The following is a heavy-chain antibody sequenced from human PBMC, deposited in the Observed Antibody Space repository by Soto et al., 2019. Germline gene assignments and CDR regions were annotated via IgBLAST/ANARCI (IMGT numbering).Heavy chain of an antibody. CDR2: INPNSGGT. V-gene: IGHV1-2*04. D-gene: IGHD3-10*01. CDR3: AREGNGSGSYYNSYYYYMDV. CDR1: GYTFTGYY. Sequence: GASVKVSCKASGYTFTGYYMHWVRQAPGQGLEWMGWINPNSGGTNYAQKFQGWVTMTRDTSISTAYMELSRLRSDDTAVYYCAREGNGSGSYYNSYYYYMDVWGKGTTVNVSS. J-gene: IGHJ6*03.